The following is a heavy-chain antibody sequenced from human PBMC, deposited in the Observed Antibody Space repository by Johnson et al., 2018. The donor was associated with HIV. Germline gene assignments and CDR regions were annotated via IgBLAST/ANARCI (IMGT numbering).Heavy chain of an antibody. D-gene: IGHD2-15*01. V-gene: IGHV3-20*04. CDR2: INWNGGST. CDR1: GFTFGTYW. CDR3: VRDTGYCSGGRCDDAFDV. Sequence: VHLVESGGGLVQPGESLRLSCVVSGFTFGTYWMTWVRQAPGNGLEWVSGINWNGGSTGFADSVKGRFTISRDNAKNSMYLQMNSLRVEDTALYYCVRDTGYCSGGRCDDAFDVWGQGTVVTVSS. J-gene: IGHJ3*01.